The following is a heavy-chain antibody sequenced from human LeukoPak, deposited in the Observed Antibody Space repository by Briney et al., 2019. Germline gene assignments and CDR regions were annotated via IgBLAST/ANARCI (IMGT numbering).Heavy chain of an antibody. V-gene: IGHV3-23*01. D-gene: IGHD1-26*01. CDR1: GFTFSSSA. Sequence: PGGSLRLSCAASGFTFSSSAMSWVRRAPGKGLEWVSSISGSGSGGSTYYADSVKGRFTVSRDNSENSLYLQMSSLTAADTAVYYCAKDRSIGTYYTFDHWGQGTLVTVSS. J-gene: IGHJ4*02. CDR3: AKDRSIGTYYTFDH. CDR2: ISGSGSGGST.